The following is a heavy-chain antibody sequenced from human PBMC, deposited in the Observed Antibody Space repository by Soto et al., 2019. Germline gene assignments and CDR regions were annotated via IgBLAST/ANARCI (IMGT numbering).Heavy chain of an antibody. CDR3: ARDRIYDYYYGMDV. D-gene: IGHD2-15*01. J-gene: IGHJ6*02. CDR2: ISAYNGNT. CDR1: GYTFTSYG. Sequence: ASVKVSCKASGYTFTSYGISWLRQAPGQGLEWMGWISAYNGNTNYAQKRQGRVTMTTDTSTSTAYMELRSLRYDDTAVYYCARDRIYDYYYGMDVWGQGTTVTVSS. V-gene: IGHV1-18*04.